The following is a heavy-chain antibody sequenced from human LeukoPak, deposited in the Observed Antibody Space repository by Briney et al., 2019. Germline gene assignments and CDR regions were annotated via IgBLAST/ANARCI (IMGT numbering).Heavy chain of an antibody. CDR3: ASSLDRSGCYFGVY. CDR2: ISYSGSA. V-gene: IGHV4-59*01. Sequence: PSETLSLTCNLSGTSISSYYWSWIRQPPGKGLECVGYISYSGSANYNPSLKSRVAISLDTSKNQFSLRLSSVTAADTALYYCASSLDRSGCYFGVYWGQGTLVTVSS. J-gene: IGHJ4*02. CDR1: GTSISSYY. D-gene: IGHD6-19*01.